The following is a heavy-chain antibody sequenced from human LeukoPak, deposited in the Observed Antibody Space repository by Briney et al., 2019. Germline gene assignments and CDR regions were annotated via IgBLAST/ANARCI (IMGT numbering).Heavy chain of an antibody. CDR2: LYSGGDT. J-gene: IGHJ4*02. CDR1: GFTVSSNY. V-gene: IGHV3-53*01. Sequence: GGSLRLSCAASGFTVSSNYMSWVRQAPGKGLEWVSVLYSGGDTRYADSVKGRFTISRDNSKNTLYLQMNSLRAEDTAVYYCAKDDGSNGYYLFHVWGQGTLVTVSS. CDR3: AKDDGSNGYYLFHV. D-gene: IGHD3-22*01.